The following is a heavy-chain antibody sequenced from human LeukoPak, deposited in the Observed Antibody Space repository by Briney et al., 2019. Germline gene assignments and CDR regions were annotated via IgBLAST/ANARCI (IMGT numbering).Heavy chain of an antibody. Sequence: GASVKVSCKASGGTFSSYAISWVRQAPGQGLEWMGRIIPILGISNYAQKFQGRVTITADKSTSTAYMELSSLRSEDTAVYYCAREAEIYAFDIWGQGTMVTVSS. D-gene: IGHD1-14*01. CDR1: GGTFSSYA. CDR3: AREAEIYAFDI. CDR2: IIPILGIS. J-gene: IGHJ3*02. V-gene: IGHV1-69*04.